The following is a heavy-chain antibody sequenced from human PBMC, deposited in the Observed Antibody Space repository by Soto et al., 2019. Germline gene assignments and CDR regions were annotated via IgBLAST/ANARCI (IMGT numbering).Heavy chain of an antibody. J-gene: IGHJ4*02. CDR3: AKTVGATNLEDY. CDR2: ISNSDDVG. D-gene: IGHD1-26*01. Sequence: EVQVLESGGALVYPTGSLRLSCSASGFNFTNHVINWVRQAPGKGLEWVSSISNSDDVGFYADSVRGRFIVSSDISTYSVFPQMNFMIVEDTAIYYCAKTVGATNLEDYWGQGTLVTVSS. CDR1: GFNFTNHV. V-gene: IGHV3-23*01.